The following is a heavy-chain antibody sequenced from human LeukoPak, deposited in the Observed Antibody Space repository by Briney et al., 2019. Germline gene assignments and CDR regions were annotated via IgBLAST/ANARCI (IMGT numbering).Heavy chain of an antibody. Sequence: GGSLRLSCAASGFTFSSYAMSWVRQAPGKGLEWVSAISGSGGSTYYADSVKGRFTISRDNSKNTLYLQMNSLRAEDTAVYYCAKVWEYCSSTSCYLYYYYMDVWGKGTTVTVSS. CDR2: ISGSGGST. D-gene: IGHD2-2*01. CDR3: AKVWEYCSSTSCYLYYYYMDV. CDR1: GFTFSSYA. J-gene: IGHJ6*03. V-gene: IGHV3-23*01.